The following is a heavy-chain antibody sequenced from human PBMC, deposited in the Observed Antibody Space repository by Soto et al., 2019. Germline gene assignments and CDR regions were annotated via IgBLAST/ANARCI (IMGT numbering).Heavy chain of an antibody. D-gene: IGHD3-22*01. CDR2: IIPIFGTA. V-gene: IGHV1-69*13. Sequence: SVKVSCKASGGTFSSYAISWVRQAPGQGLEWMGGIIPIFGTANYAQKFQGRVTITADESTSTAYMELSSLRSEDTAVYYCAWYYYYYDSSATFDYWGQGTLVTVSS. J-gene: IGHJ4*02. CDR3: AWYYYYYDSSATFDY. CDR1: GGTFSSYA.